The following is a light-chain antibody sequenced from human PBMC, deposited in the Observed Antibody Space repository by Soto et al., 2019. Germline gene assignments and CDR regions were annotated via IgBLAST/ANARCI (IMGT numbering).Light chain of an antibody. J-gene: IGKJ5*01. CDR3: QQANSLSIT. CDR2: AAS. V-gene: IGKV1-12*01. CDR1: QDISSR. Sequence: DIQMTQSPSSVSASVGDRVIISCRASQDISSRLAWYQQRPGKAPKLLIYAASSLQSGVPSRFSGSVSGTDFTLNISGLQPEDFGTYYCQQANSLSITFGQGTRLEIK.